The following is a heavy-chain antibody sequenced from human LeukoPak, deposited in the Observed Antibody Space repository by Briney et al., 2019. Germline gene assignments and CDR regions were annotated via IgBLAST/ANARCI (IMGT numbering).Heavy chain of an antibody. CDR1: GGPIASPHHY. Sequence: SETLSLTCTVAGGPIASPHHYWGWIRQPPGKGLEWIGAMYYSGNTYYNPSLKSRVTISVDTSKNQFSLKLSSVTAADTAVYYCASQARIAAVLNFFAPWGQGTLVTVSS. J-gene: IGHJ5*02. CDR3: ASQARIAAVLNFFAP. CDR2: MYYSGNT. V-gene: IGHV4-39*07. D-gene: IGHD6-13*01.